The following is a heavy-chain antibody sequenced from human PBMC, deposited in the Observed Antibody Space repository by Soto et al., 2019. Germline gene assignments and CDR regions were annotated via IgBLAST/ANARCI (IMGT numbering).Heavy chain of an antibody. CDR3: ARTYTRKLAAATWGDFDY. J-gene: IGHJ4*02. CDR1: GFTFSSYA. Sequence: GGSLRLSCAASGFTFSSYAMSWVRQAPGKGLEWVSAISGSGGSTYYADSVKGRFTISRDNSKNTLYLQMNSLRAEDTAVYYCARTYTRKLAAATWGDFDYWGQGTLVTVSS. CDR2: ISGSGGST. D-gene: IGHD6-13*01. V-gene: IGHV3-23*01.